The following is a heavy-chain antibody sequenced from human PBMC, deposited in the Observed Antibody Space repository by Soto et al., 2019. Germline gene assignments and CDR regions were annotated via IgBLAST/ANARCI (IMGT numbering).Heavy chain of an antibody. CDR2: VVPIFGTA. CDR3: ARGNPGGLPTRTYYYYGMDV. V-gene: IGHV1-69*12. CDR1: GGTFSSYA. D-gene: IGHD1-1*01. J-gene: IGHJ6*02. Sequence: QVQLVQSGAEVKKPGSSVKVSCKASGGTFSSYAISWVRQAPGQGLEWMGGVVPIFGTANYAQKFQGRVTITADESTSTAYMELSSLRSEDTAVYYCARGNPGGLPTRTYYYYGMDVWGQGTTVTVSS.